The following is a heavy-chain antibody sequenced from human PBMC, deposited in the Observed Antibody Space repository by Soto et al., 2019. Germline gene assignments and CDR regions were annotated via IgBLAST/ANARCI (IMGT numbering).Heavy chain of an antibody. CDR1: GGTFSSYA. D-gene: IGHD2-2*02. V-gene: IGHV1-69*01. CDR3: ERDRKYCSSTSCYTLGGFDY. Sequence: QVQLVQSGAEVKKPGSSVKVSCKASGGTFSSYAISWVRQAPGQGLEWMGGIIPIFGTANYAQKFQGRVTITADESTSTAYMELSSLRAEDTAVYYCERDRKYCSSTSCYTLGGFDYWGQGTLVTVSS. J-gene: IGHJ4*02. CDR2: IIPIFGTA.